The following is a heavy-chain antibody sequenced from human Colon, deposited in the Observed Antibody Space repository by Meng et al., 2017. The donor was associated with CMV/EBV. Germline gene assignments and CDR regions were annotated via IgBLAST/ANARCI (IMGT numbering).Heavy chain of an antibody. CDR3: ARDVGSSTSMDY. J-gene: IGHJ4*02. V-gene: IGHV3-74*01. D-gene: IGHD6-6*01. CDR2: IKSDGTRA. Sequence: GGSLRLSCAASGFTFSSYWMHWVRQAPGKGLMWVSRIKSDGTRATYADSVRGRFTISRDNARNTLYLQMDGLRVEDTAVYYCARDVGSSTSMDYWGQGTLVTVSS. CDR1: GFTFSSYW.